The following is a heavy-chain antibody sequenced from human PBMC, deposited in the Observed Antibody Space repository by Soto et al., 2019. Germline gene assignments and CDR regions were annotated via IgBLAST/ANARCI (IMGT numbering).Heavy chain of an antibody. CDR2: INHSGST. J-gene: IGHJ3*02. Sequence: QVQLQQWGAGLLKPSETLSLTCAVYGGSFSGYYWSWIRQPLGKGLEWIGEINHSGSTNYNPSLKSRVTISVDTSKNQFSLKLSSVTAADTAVYYCARAGSSGREDIWGQGTMVTVSS. CDR3: ARAGSSGREDI. V-gene: IGHV4-34*01. D-gene: IGHD6-19*01. CDR1: GGSFSGYY.